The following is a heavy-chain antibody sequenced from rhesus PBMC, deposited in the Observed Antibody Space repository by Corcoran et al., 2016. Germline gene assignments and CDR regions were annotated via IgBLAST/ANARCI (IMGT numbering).Heavy chain of an antibody. Sequence: EVRLVESGGGLVQPGGSLRLSCAASGFTFSDYYMSWVRQTPGKGPEWIGVKRHKAKGGTAEYASSVKGRFTISRDDSKSIASLQMNSLKTEDTAVYYCARSGNSLDVWGRGVLVTVSS. V-gene: IGHV3-116*02. CDR3: ARSGNSLDV. CDR1: GFTFSDYY. J-gene: IGHJ5-2*02. CDR2: KRHKAKGGTA.